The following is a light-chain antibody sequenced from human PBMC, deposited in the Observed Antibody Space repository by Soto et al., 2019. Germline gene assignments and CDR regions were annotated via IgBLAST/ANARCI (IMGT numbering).Light chain of an antibody. CDR2: GAS. CDR1: QSVSSN. J-gene: IGKJ4*01. CDR3: QQYNNWPRALT. Sequence: EIVMTQSPATLSVSPGERATLSCRASQSVSSNLAWYQQKPGQAPRLLIYGASTRATGIPARFSGSGSGTEFTLTFSSLQSEDFAVYYCQQYNNWPRALTFGGGTKVEIK. V-gene: IGKV3-15*01.